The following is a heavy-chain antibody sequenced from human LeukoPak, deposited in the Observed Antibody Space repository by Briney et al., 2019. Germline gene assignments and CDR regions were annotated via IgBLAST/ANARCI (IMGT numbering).Heavy chain of an antibody. CDR3: ARAYEYGWFDP. V-gene: IGHV1-2*02. Sequence: ASVKVSRKASGYSFTGHYLHWVRQAPGQGLEWMGWINPKTGDKTYAQKFQGRVTMTWDTSITTAYMELSSLRSDDTAVYYCARAYEYGWFDPWGQGTKVTVSS. CDR1: GYSFTGHY. D-gene: IGHD4/OR15-4a*01. CDR2: INPKTGDK. J-gene: IGHJ5*02.